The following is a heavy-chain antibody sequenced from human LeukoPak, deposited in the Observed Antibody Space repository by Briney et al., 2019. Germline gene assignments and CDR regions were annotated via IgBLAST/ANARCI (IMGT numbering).Heavy chain of an antibody. CDR2: IYYSGST. J-gene: IGHJ6*02. CDR3: ASSSNDYYYYGMDV. CDR1: GGSISSYY. Sequence: SETLSLTCTVSGGSISSYYWSWIRQPPGEGLEWIGYIYYSGSTNYNPSLKSRVTISVDTSKNQFSLKLSSVTAADTAVYYCASSSNDYYYYGMDVWGQGTTVTVSS. V-gene: IGHV4-59*01.